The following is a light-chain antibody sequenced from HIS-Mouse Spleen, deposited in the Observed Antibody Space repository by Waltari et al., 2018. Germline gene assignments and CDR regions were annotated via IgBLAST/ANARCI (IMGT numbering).Light chain of an antibody. CDR2: GAS. CDR1: QSVSSN. V-gene: IGKV3-15*01. Sequence: EIVMTQSPATLSVSTGDRATLSCRASQSVSSNLAWYQQKPGQAPRLLIYGASTRATGIPARFSGSGSGTEFTLTISSMQSEDFAVYYCQQYNNWPGTFGQGTKVEIK. J-gene: IGKJ1*01. CDR3: QQYNNWPGT.